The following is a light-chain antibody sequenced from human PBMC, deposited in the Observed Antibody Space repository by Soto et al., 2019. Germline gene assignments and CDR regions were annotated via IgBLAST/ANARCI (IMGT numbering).Light chain of an antibody. J-gene: IGKJ4*01. CDR2: WAS. Sequence: IVMTQSPDSLAVSLGERTTIHCKSSQSLLLSTNNKNYFAWYQQKPGQPPKLLIYWASTRESGVPDRFNGSGSGTDFTLTISSLRAEDVAVYYCQQYYSTPLTFGGGTKVEI. CDR3: QQYYSTPLT. CDR1: QSLLLSTNNKNY. V-gene: IGKV4-1*01.